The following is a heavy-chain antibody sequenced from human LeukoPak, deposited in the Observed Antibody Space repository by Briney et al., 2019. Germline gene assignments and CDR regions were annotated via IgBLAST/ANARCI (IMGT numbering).Heavy chain of an antibody. J-gene: IGHJ5*02. CDR1: GYTFTSYG. CDR3: ARGGIAARIPYYWFDP. V-gene: IGHV1-18*01. Sequence: ASVKVSCKASGYTFTSYGISWVRQAPGQGLEWMGWISAYNGNTNYAQKLQGGVTMTTDTSTSTAYMELRSLRSDDTAVYYCARGGIAARIPYYWFDPWGQGTLVTVSS. D-gene: IGHD6-6*01. CDR2: ISAYNGNT.